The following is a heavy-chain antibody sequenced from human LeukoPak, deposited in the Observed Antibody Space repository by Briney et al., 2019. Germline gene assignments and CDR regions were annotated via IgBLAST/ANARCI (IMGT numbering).Heavy chain of an antibody. Sequence: PGGSLRLSCAASGFTFSSYAMSWVRQAPGKGLEWVSAISGSGGSTYYADSVKGRFTISRDNYKNTLYLQMNSLRAEDTAVYYCAKDPDCSSTSCHSVDYWGQGTLVTVSS. D-gene: IGHD2-2*01. CDR3: AKDPDCSSTSCHSVDY. CDR2: ISGSGGST. CDR1: GFTFSSYA. V-gene: IGHV3-23*01. J-gene: IGHJ4*02.